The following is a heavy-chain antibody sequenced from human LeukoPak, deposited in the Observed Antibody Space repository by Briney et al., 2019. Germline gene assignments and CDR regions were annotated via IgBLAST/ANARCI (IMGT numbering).Heavy chain of an antibody. V-gene: IGHV1-2*02. CDR1: GYTFTGYY. J-gene: IGHJ4*02. CDR2: INPNSGGT. Sequence: ASVKVSCKASGYTFTGYYMHWVRQAPGQGLEWMGWINPNSGGTNYAQKFQGRVTMTRDTSISTAYMELSRLRSDDTAAYYCARLPPSSGWYYFDYWGQGTLVTVSS. CDR3: ARLPPSSGWYYFDY. D-gene: IGHD6-19*01.